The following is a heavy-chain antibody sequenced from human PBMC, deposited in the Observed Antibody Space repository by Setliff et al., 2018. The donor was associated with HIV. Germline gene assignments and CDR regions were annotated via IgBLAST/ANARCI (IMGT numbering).Heavy chain of an antibody. CDR3: ARQVARFDYDTGGYYVSHFDY. D-gene: IGHD3-22*01. Sequence: SETLSLTCTVSGGSISRGSYYWSWIRQPAGKGLEWIGRIYTNGNTNYNPSLKSRVTVSADTSKNQFSLKLTSVTAADTAVYYCARQVARFDYDTGGYYVSHFDYWGQGTQVTVSS. CDR2: IYTNGNT. J-gene: IGHJ4*02. V-gene: IGHV4-61*02. CDR1: GGSISRGSYY.